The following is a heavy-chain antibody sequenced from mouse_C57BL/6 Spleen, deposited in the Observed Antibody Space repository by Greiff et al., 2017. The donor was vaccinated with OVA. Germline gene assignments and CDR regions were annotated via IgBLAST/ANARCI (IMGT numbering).Heavy chain of an antibody. D-gene: IGHD2-3*01. CDR2: INPGSGGT. CDR1: GYAFTNYL. V-gene: IGHV1-54*01. CDR3: ARGGGYYTAGYAMDY. J-gene: IGHJ4*01. Sequence: QVQLQQSGAELVRPGTSVKVSCKASGYAFTNYLIEWVKQRPGQGLEWIGVINPGSGGTNYNEKFKGKATLTADKSSSTAYMELSRLTSEDSAVYFCARGGGYYTAGYAMDYWGQGTSVTVSS.